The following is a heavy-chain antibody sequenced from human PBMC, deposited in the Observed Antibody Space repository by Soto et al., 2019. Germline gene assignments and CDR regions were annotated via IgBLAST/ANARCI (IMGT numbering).Heavy chain of an antibody. CDR2: ISAYNGKT. D-gene: IGHD5-12*01. Sequence: QVQLVQSGGEVKKPGASVKLSCTASGYTFTSYGISWVRQAPGQGLEWMGWISAYNGKTNYAQNVQGRVTMTTDTSTRSAYMDLGSRRSDDTAVYYCARGGDVNYYHGMDVWGQGTTVTVSS. J-gene: IGHJ6*02. CDR3: ARGGDVNYYHGMDV. CDR1: GYTFTSYG. V-gene: IGHV1-18*01.